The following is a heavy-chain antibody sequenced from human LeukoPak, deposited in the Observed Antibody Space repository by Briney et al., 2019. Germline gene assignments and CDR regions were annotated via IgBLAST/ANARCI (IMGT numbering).Heavy chain of an antibody. D-gene: IGHD2-21*02. Sequence: PSETLSLTCAVSGYSISSGYYWGWIRQPPGKGLEWIGSIYHSGSTYYNPSLKSAVTISVDTSKNQFSLTLSSVTAADTAVYYCARGPLGGEVVTASYYFDYWGQGTLVTVSS. V-gene: IGHV4-38-2*01. CDR1: GYSISSGYY. CDR3: ARGPLGGEVVTASYYFDY. J-gene: IGHJ4*02. CDR2: IYHSGST.